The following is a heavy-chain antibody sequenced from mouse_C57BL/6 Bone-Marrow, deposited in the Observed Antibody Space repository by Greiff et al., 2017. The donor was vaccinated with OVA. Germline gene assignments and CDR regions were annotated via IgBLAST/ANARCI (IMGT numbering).Heavy chain of an antibody. CDR2: IYPGSGST. CDR1: GYTFTSYW. CDR3: ARFYYDYSRRDYFDY. J-gene: IGHJ2*01. V-gene: IGHV1-55*01. D-gene: IGHD2-4*01. Sequence: QVQLQQPGAELVKPGASVKMSCKASGYTFTSYWITWVKQRPGQGLEWIGDIYPGSGSTNYNEKFKSKATLTVDTSSSTAYMQLSSLTSEDSAVYYCARFYYDYSRRDYFDYWGQGTTLTVSS.